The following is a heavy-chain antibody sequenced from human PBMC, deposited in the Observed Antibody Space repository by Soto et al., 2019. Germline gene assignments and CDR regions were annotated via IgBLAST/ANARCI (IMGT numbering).Heavy chain of an antibody. CDR1: GGSIGSSSYY. J-gene: IGHJ4*02. CDR2: IYYSGST. V-gene: IGHV4-39*01. D-gene: IGHD1-26*01. CDR3: ARQKGSYYFDY. Sequence: SETLSLTCTVSGGSIGSSSYYWGWIRQPPGKGLEWIGSIYYSGSTYYNPSLKSRVTISVDTSKNQFSLKLSSVTAADTAVYYCARQKGSYYFDYWGQGTLVTVSS.